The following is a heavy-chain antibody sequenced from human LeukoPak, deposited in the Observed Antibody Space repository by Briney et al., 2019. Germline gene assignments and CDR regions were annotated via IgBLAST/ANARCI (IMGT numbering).Heavy chain of an antibody. J-gene: IGHJ4*02. V-gene: IGHV4-59*08. CDR3: ASAYYYDSSGYPYFDY. D-gene: IGHD3-22*01. CDR2: IYYSGST. Sequence: SETLSLTCTVSGGSISSYYWSWIRQPPGKGLEWIGYIYYSGSTNYNPSLKSRVTISVDTSKNQFSLKLSSVTAADTAVYYCASAYYYDSSGYPYFDYWGQGTLVTVSS. CDR1: GGSISSYY.